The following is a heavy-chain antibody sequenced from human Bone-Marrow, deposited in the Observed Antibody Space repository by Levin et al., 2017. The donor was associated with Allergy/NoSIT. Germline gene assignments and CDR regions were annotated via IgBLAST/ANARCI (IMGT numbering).Heavy chain of an antibody. V-gene: IGHV3-15*01. D-gene: IGHD2-2*01. CDR1: GFTFSNAW. CDR3: TTDVPSKYCSSTSCYDLYYYYDYMDV. Sequence: GGSLRLSCAASGFTFSNAWMSWVRQAPGKGLEWVGRIKSKTDGGTTDYAAPVKGRFTISRDDSKNTLYLQMNSLKTEDTAVYYCTTDVPSKYCSSTSCYDLYYYYDYMDVWGKGTTVTVSS. J-gene: IGHJ6*03. CDR2: IKSKTDGGTT.